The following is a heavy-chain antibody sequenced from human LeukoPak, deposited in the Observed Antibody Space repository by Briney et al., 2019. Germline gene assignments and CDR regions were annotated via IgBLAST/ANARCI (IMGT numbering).Heavy chain of an antibody. J-gene: IGHJ4*02. D-gene: IGHD6-19*01. Sequence: SETLSLTCNVSGGSISSYYWSWIRQPPGKGLEWIGHINYSGSTKYNPSLKSRVTKSIDTSKNQFSLKLTSVTAADTAVYYCAKDRQKWQWLVMYYFDSWGQGTLVTVSS. V-gene: IGHV4-59*12. CDR2: INYSGST. CDR3: AKDRQKWQWLVMYYFDS. CDR1: GGSISSYY.